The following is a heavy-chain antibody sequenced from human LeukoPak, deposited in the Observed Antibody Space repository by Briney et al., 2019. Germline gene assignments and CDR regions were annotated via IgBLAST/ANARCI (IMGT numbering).Heavy chain of an antibody. J-gene: IGHJ6*04. CDR1: GFTFSTYE. D-gene: IGHD3-10*02. V-gene: IGHV3-48*03. CDR3: AELGITMIGGV. Sequence: GGFLRLSCAASGFTFSTYEMHWVRQAPGKGLEWVSYISSSGSTIYYADSVKGRFTISRDNAKNSLYLQMNSLRAEDTAVYYCAELGITMIGGVWGKGTTVTISS. CDR2: ISSSGSTI.